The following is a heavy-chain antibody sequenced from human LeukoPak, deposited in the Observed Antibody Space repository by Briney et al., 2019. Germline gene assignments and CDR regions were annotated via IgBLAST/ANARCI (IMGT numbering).Heavy chain of an antibody. CDR1: GFTFSSYG. J-gene: IGHJ6*02. CDR2: ISYDGSNK. Sequence: SGGSLRLSCAASGFTFSSYGMHWVRQAPGKGLEWVAVISYDGSNKYYADSVKGRFTISRDNSKNTLYLQMNSLRAEDTAVYYCAKSEGGFGESYYYYGMDVWGQGTTVTVSS. CDR3: AKSEGGFGESYYYYGMDV. D-gene: IGHD3-10*01. V-gene: IGHV3-30*18.